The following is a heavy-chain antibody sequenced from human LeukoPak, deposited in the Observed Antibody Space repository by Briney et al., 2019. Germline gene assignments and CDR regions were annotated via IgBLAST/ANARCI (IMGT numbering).Heavy chain of an antibody. D-gene: IGHD3-16*01. J-gene: IGHJ4*02. CDR2: ISYDGSSK. Sequence: GGSLRLSCAASGFTFSSYGMHWVRQAPGKGLEWVAVISYDGSSKYYADSVKGRFTISRDNSKNTLYLQMNSLRAEDTAVYYCAKSPYVWGIPEYYFDYWGQGTLVTVSS. CDR1: GFTFSSYG. V-gene: IGHV3-30*18. CDR3: AKSPYVWGIPEYYFDY.